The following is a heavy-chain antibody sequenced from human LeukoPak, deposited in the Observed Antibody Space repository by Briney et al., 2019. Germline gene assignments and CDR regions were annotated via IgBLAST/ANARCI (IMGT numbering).Heavy chain of an antibody. J-gene: IGHJ4*02. V-gene: IGHV3-30*04. D-gene: IGHD3/OR15-3a*01. CDR3: ARDSGFSGTQRGEY. Sequence: QTGGSLRLSCAASGFTFNNYAMHWVRQAPRKGLQWVAVISYDGSNKYYADSVKGRFTISRDNSKNTLYLQMNSLRAEDTAVYYCARDSGFSGTQRGEYWGQGTLVTVSS. CDR1: GFTFNNYA. CDR2: ISYDGSNK.